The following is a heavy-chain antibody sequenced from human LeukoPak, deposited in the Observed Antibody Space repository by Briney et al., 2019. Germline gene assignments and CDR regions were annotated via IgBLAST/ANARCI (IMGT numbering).Heavy chain of an antibody. CDR1: GGSISSSSYY. Sequence: SETLSLTCTVSGGSISSSSYYWGWIRQPPGKGLEWIGSIYYSGSTNYNPSLESRVTTSRDTPKNQFSLTLSSMTAADTATYYCVRASVDSGGAFDVWGQGTVVTVSS. V-gene: IGHV4-39*07. CDR3: VRASVDSGGAFDV. CDR2: IYYSGST. J-gene: IGHJ3*01. D-gene: IGHD5-12*01.